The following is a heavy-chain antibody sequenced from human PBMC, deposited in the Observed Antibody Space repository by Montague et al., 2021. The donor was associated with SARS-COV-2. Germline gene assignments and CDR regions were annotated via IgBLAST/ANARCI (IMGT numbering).Heavy chain of an antibody. Sequence: CAISGDSVWSNTAAWNWIRQSPSGGLDWLGRTHYRSKWTSDYATSVEGRISIDPDTSKNQFFLHLRSVTPEDTGVYYCVRDTGSAQAGFDAWGQGTLVTVSA. CDR1: GDSVWSNTAA. CDR3: VRDTGSAQAGFDA. V-gene: IGHV6-1*01. D-gene: IGHD4-17*01. J-gene: IGHJ4*02. CDR2: THYRSKWTS.